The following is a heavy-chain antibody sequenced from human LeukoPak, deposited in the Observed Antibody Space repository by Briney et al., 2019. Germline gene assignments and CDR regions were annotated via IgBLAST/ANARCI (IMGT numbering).Heavy chain of an antibody. V-gene: IGHV3-7*01. J-gene: IGHJ4*02. D-gene: IGHD6-13*01. CDR2: IKQDGSEK. Sequence: GSLRLSCAASGFTFSSYWMSWVRQAPGKGLEWVANIKQDGSEKNCVDSVKGRFTISRDNAKNSLYLQVNSLRAEDTAVYYCARPFSTSSSWMFDYWGQGSLVTVSS. CDR1: GFTFSSYW. CDR3: ARPFSTSSSWMFDY.